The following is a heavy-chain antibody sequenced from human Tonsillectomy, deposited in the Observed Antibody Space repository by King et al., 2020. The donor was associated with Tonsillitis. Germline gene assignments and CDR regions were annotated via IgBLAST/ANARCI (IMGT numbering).Heavy chain of an antibody. CDR1: GFTFSSYG. D-gene: IGHD6-19*01. J-gene: IGHJ6*02. V-gene: IGHV3-30*02. Sequence: VQLVESGGGVVQPGGSLRLSCTASGFTFSSYGMHWVRQAPGKGLEWVAFIRYDGSNKHYADSVKGRFTISRDNSKTTLSLQMKSLRAEDTALYYCAKDRQSLYYYYAMDVWGQGTTVTVSS. CDR3: AKDRQSLYYYYAMDV. CDR2: IRYDGSNK.